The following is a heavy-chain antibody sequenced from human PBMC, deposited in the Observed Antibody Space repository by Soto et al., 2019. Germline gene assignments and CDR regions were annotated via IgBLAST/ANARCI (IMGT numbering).Heavy chain of an antibody. V-gene: IGHV3-23*01. CDR2: ISGSGGST. CDR1: GFTFSSYA. D-gene: IGHD6-19*01. Sequence: PGGSLRLSCAASGFTFSSYAMSWVRQAPGKGLEWVSAISGSGGSTYYADSVKGRFTISRDNSKNTLYLQMNSLRAEDTAVYYCAKALAVAGLRYYFDYWGQGTLVTVSS. J-gene: IGHJ4*02. CDR3: AKALAVAGLRYYFDY.